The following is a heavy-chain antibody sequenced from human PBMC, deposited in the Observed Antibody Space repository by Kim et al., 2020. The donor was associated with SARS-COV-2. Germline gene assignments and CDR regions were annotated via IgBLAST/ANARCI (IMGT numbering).Heavy chain of an antibody. CDR1: GASFRGYY. J-gene: IGHJ4*02. CDR3: ASGRLVDSAIVD. CDR2: IKHGGSS. V-gene: IGHV4-34*01. Sequence: SETLSLTCAVFGASFRGYYWSWLRQPPGKGLEWIGRIKHGGSSNYNRSLKSRVTMSVDMSKNQFSLKVTSVTAADTAVYYCASGRLVDSAIVDWGQGTLV. D-gene: IGHD2-21*01.